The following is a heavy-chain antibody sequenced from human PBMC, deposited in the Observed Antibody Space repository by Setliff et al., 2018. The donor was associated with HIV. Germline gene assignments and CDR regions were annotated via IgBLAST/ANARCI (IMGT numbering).Heavy chain of an antibody. J-gene: IGHJ4*02. CDR1: GYSISSGYF. V-gene: IGHV4-38-2*01. CDR2: INHSGTT. D-gene: IGHD5-12*01. Sequence: SETLSLTCAVSGYSISSGYFWGWIRQPPGKGLEWIGEINHSGTTNYNPSLKSRVTISVDTSKKQFSLKLNSVTAADTAVYYCARGGLGDGYNRDSWGQGTLVTVSS. CDR3: ARGGLGDGYNRDS.